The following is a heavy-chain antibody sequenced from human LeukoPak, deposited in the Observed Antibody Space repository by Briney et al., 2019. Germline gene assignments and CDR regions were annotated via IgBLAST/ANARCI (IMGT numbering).Heavy chain of an antibody. V-gene: IGHV3-23*01. Sequence: GGSLRLSCAASGFTFSSYAMHWVRQAPGKGLEWVSAISGSGGSTYYADSVKGRFTISRDNSKNTLYLQMNSLRAEDTAVYYCAKGLSPLYSSGWYYFDYWGQGTLVTVSS. CDR1: GFTFSSYA. CDR2: ISGSGGST. D-gene: IGHD6-19*01. J-gene: IGHJ4*02. CDR3: AKGLSPLYSSGWYYFDY.